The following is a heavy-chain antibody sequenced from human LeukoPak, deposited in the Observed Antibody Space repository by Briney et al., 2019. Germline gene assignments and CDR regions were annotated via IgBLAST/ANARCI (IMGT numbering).Heavy chain of an antibody. Sequence: SETLSLTCTVFGGSISTYYWSWIRQPPGKGLEWIGYIRYSGSSNYNPSLKSRLTISVDTSKNQFSLKLSSVTAADTAVYFCARYGLHYYFYLWGRGTLVTVSS. D-gene: IGHD3-10*01. CDR2: IRYSGSS. CDR3: ARYGLHYYFYL. V-gene: IGHV4-59*01. J-gene: IGHJ2*01. CDR1: GGSISTYY.